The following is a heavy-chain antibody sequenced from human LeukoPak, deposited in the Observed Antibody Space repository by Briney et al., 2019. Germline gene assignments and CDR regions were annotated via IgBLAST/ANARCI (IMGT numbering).Heavy chain of an antibody. J-gene: IGHJ4*02. V-gene: IGHV3-66*01. CDR2: IYIGGST. CDR3: ARGLAGED. CDR1: GFNVSNNY. D-gene: IGHD6-19*01. Sequence: GGSLRLSCAASGFNVSNNYMSWVRQAPGKGLEWASVIYIGGSTYYADSVKGRFTISRDNSKNTLYLQMNSLRGEDTAVYYCARGLAGEDWGQGTLVTVSS.